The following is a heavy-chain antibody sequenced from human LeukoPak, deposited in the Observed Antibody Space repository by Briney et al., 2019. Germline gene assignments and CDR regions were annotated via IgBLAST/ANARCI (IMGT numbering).Heavy chain of an antibody. CDR1: GFTFSSYE. J-gene: IGHJ3*02. D-gene: IGHD6-19*01. Sequence: PGGSLRLSCAASGFTFSSYEMNWVRQAPGKGLEWVSSISSSSSYIYYADSVKGRFTISRDNAKNSLYLQMNSLRAEDTAVYYCARSGYSSALRAFDIWGQGTMVTVSS. CDR2: ISSSSSYI. CDR3: ARSGYSSALRAFDI. V-gene: IGHV3-21*01.